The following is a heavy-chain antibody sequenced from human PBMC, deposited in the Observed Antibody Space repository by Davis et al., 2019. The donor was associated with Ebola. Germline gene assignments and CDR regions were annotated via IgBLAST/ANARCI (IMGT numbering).Heavy chain of an antibody. D-gene: IGHD3-10*02. V-gene: IGHV3-33*03. CDR3: ATVRYDLGQAY. CDR1: GFTFSSYG. J-gene: IGHJ4*02. CDR2: IWYDGSNK. Sequence: GGSLRLSCAASGFTFSSYGMHWVRQAPGKGLEWVAVIWYDGSNKYYADSVKGRFTISRDNGKNSLYLQMNSLRVDDTAVYYCATVRYDLGQAYWGQGTLVTVSS.